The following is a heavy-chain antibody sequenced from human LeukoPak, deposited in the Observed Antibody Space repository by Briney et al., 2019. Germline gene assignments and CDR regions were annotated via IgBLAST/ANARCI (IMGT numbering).Heavy chain of an antibody. J-gene: IGHJ4*02. CDR3: ASGPWGVRGVENPPY. V-gene: IGHV4-59*08. D-gene: IGHD3-10*01. Sequence: PSETLSLTCTVSGGSISSYYWSWIRQPPGKGLEWIGYIYYSGSTNYNPSLKSRVTISVDTSKNRFSLKLSSVTAADTAVYYCASGPWGVRGVENPPYWGQGTLVTVSS. CDR1: GGSISSYY. CDR2: IYYSGST.